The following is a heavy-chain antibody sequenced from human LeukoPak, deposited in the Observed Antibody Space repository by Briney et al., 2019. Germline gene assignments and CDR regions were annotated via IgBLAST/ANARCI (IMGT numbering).Heavy chain of an antibody. V-gene: IGHV4-34*01. CDR3: VRGSSYYDTSGYSDY. J-gene: IGHJ4*02. Sequence: PSETLSLTCAVYGGSFSGYYWSWIRQPPGKGLEWIGEINHSGSTNYDPSLKSRVTISVDTSKNQFSLKLSSVTAADTAVYYCVRGSSYYDTSGYSDYWGQGTLVTVSS. CDR1: GGSFSGYY. D-gene: IGHD3-22*01. CDR2: INHSGST.